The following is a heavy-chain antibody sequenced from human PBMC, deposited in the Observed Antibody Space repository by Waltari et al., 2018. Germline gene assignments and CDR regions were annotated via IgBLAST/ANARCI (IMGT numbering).Heavy chain of an antibody. Sequence: QVQLVQSGTEVKEPGASVKVSCKASGYTFTGYYMHWVRQAPGQGLEWMGWINANSGGTNYAQKFQGRVTMTTDTSISTVYMELSRLKSDDTAVYYCARKEGYGYSTLWGQGTLVTVSS. CDR2: INANSGGT. CDR3: ARKEGYGYSTL. CDR1: GYTFTGYY. D-gene: IGHD5-18*01. V-gene: IGHV1-2*02. J-gene: IGHJ4*02.